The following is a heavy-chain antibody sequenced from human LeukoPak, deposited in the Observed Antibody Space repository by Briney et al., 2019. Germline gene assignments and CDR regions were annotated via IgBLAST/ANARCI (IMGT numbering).Heavy chain of an antibody. CDR2: INPNSGAT. CDR3: ARAGAVVDNWFDP. D-gene: IGHD2-15*01. Sequence: ASVKVSCKASGYTFTGYYMHWVRQAPGQGLEWMGWINPNSGATNYAQKFQGRVTMTRDTSISTASMELSSLKPDDTAVYYCARAGAVVDNWFDPWGQGTLVTVSS. V-gene: IGHV1-2*02. CDR1: GYTFTGYY. J-gene: IGHJ5*02.